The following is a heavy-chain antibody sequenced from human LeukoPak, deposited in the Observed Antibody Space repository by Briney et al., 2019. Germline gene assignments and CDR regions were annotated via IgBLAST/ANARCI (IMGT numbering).Heavy chain of an antibody. CDR2: INWNGGST. J-gene: IGHJ4*02. V-gene: IGHV3-20*04. D-gene: IGHD6-19*01. Sequence: GSPRLSCTASGFTFYDCAMSWVRQAPGKGLEWVSGINWNGGSTGYADSVKGRFTISRDNAKNSLYLQMNSLRAEDTALYYCARGPWGSGWFCDCWGQGTLVTVSS. CDR1: GFTFYDCA. CDR3: ARGPWGSGWFCDC.